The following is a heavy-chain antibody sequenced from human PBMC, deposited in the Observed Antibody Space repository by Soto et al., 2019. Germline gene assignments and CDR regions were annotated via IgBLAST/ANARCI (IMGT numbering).Heavy chain of an antibody. D-gene: IGHD5-12*01. J-gene: IGHJ4*02. CDR3: ARDLGSGYDPGDY. Sequence: GASVKVSCKASGGTFSSYAISWVRRAPGQGLEWMGGIIPIFGTANYAQKFQGRVTITGDESTGTAYMELSSLKSEDTAVYYCARDLGSGYDPGDYWGQGTLVTV. CDR2: IIPIFGTA. V-gene: IGHV1-69*13. CDR1: GGTFSSYA.